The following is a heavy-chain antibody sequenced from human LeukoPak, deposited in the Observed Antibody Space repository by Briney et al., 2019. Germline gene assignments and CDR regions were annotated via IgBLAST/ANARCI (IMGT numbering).Heavy chain of an antibody. CDR2: IYYSGST. Sequence: PSETLSLTCTVSGDSIRSGGYYWSWIRQHPGKGLEWIGFIYYSGSTYYNPSLKSRLTILLDTSKNQFSLKLRSVTAADTAVYYCASARSGFTDYYYYYMDVWGKGTTVTVSS. CDR3: ASARSGFTDYYYYYMDV. V-gene: IGHV4-31*03. CDR1: GDSIRSGGYY. J-gene: IGHJ6*03.